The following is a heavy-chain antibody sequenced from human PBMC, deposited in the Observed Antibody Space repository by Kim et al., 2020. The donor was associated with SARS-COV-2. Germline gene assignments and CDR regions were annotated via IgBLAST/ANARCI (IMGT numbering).Heavy chain of an antibody. V-gene: IGHV3-23*01. CDR3: AKRLEANLGHYYYGMDV. J-gene: IGHJ6*02. D-gene: IGHD3-3*01. Sequence: VKGRCTIPRDKAKNTLYRQMNSLRAEDTAVYYCAKRLEANLGHYYYGMDVWGQGTPVTVSS.